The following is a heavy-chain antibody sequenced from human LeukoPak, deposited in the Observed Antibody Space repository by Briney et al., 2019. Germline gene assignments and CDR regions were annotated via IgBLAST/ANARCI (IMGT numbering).Heavy chain of an antibody. J-gene: IGHJ6*03. CDR2: INHSRST. D-gene: IGHD2-15*01. Sequence: PSETLSLTCAVYGGSFSGYYWSWIRQPPGKGLEWIGEINHSRSTNYNPSLKSRVTISVNTSKNQFSLKLSSVTAADTAVYYCARGVRRRIRNYYMDVWGKGTTVTVSS. V-gene: IGHV4-34*01. CDR1: GGSFSGYY. CDR3: ARGVRRRIRNYYMDV.